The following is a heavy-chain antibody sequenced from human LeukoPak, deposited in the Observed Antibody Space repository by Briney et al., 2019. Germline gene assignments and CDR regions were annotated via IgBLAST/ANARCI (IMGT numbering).Heavy chain of an antibody. Sequence: GGSLRLSCAAPGFTVSSNYMSWDRQAPGKGLEWVSVIYTGGSTYYADSVKGRFTISRDNSKNTLYLQMNSLRAEDTAVYYCTRGHSSSWSVFDYWCQGSLVTVPS. CDR3: TRGHSSSWSVFDY. D-gene: IGHD6-13*01. CDR1: GFTVSSNY. V-gene: IGHV3-53*01. J-gene: IGHJ4*02. CDR2: IYTGGST.